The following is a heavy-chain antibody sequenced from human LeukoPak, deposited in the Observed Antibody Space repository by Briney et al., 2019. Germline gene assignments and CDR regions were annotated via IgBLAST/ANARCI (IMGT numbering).Heavy chain of an antibody. J-gene: IGHJ4*02. D-gene: IGHD2-2*01. CDR2: INSDGSST. Sequence: GGFLRLSCAASGFTFSSYWMHWVRQAPGKGLVWVSRINSDGSSTSYADSVKGRFTISRDNAKNTLYLQMNSLRAEDTAVYYCARGLVRVPAAIFYWGQGTLVTVSS. CDR3: ARGLVRVPAAIFY. CDR1: GFTFSSYW. V-gene: IGHV3-74*01.